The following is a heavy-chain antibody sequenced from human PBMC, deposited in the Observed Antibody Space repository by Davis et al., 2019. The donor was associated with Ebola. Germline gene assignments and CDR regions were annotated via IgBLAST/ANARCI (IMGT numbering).Heavy chain of an antibody. CDR3: ARDHRIVAHGTPFDY. J-gene: IGHJ4*02. CDR2: TFTYNGNA. D-gene: IGHD6-13*01. Sequence: AASVKVSCKASGYTFISYGISWVRQAPGQGLEWMGWTFTYNGNANYAQKLQGRVTMTTDTSTRTAYMELRSLRSDDTAVYYCARDHRIVAHGTPFDYWGQGTLVTVSS. V-gene: IGHV1-18*04. CDR1: GYTFISYG.